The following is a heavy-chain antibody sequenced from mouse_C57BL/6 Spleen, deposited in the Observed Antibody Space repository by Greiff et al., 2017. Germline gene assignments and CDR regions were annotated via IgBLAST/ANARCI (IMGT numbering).Heavy chain of an antibody. CDR1: GYSITSGYY. D-gene: IGHD4-1*01. Sequence: EVKLEESGPGLVKPSQSLSLTCPVTGYSITSGYYWNWIRQFPGNKLEWMGYISYDGSNNYNPSLKNRISITRDTSKNHFFLKLNSVTTEDTATYYCARDEELVSWYFDVWGTGATVTVSS. J-gene: IGHJ1*03. V-gene: IGHV3-6*01. CDR2: ISYDGSN. CDR3: ARDEELVSWYFDV.